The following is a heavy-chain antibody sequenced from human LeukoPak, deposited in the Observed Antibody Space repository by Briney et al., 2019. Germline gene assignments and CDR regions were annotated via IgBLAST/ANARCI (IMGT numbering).Heavy chain of an antibody. CDR3: ARGHWGQDYFDY. V-gene: IGHV1-69*04. J-gene: IGHJ4*02. Sequence: ASVKVSCKASGGTFSSYAISWVRQAPGQGLEWMGRIIPILGIANYAQKFQGRVTITADKSTSTAYMELSSLRSEDTAGYYCARGHWGQDYFDYWGQGTLVTVSS. D-gene: IGHD7-27*01. CDR2: IIPILGIA. CDR1: GGTFSSYA.